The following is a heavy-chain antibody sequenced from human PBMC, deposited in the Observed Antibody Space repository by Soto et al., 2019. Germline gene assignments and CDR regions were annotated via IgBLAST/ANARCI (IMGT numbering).Heavy chain of an antibody. CDR2: ISAYNGNT. Sequence: QVQLVQSGAEVKKPGASVKVSCKASGYTFTSYGISWVRQAPGQGLEWMGWISAYNGNTNYAQKLQGRVTLTTDTSKSTDYMERRSLRSDDTVVYYCARDQGYSYGAFYFDYWGQGTLVTVSS. V-gene: IGHV1-18*01. D-gene: IGHD5-18*01. CDR1: GYTFTSYG. CDR3: ARDQGYSYGAFYFDY. J-gene: IGHJ4*02.